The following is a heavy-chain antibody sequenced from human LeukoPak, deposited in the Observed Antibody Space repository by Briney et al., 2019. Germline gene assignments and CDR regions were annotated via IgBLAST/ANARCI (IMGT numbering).Heavy chain of an antibody. V-gene: IGHV3-23*01. CDR2: ISGSGDNT. D-gene: IGHD3-22*01. Sequence: GGSLRLSCAASGFTFSSYAMSWVRQAPGKGLEWVSGISGSGDNTYYADSVKGRFTISRDNSKNTLYVQVNSLGTEDTAAYYCAKGSNYDSSGSFYFDYWGQGTLVTVSS. CDR1: GFTFSSYA. CDR3: AKGSNYDSSGSFYFDY. J-gene: IGHJ4*02.